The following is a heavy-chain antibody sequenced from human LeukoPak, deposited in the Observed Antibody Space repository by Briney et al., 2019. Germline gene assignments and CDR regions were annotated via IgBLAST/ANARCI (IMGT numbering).Heavy chain of an antibody. CDR3: AKDLGYYGSGSSLDY. CDR2: IRYDGSNK. J-gene: IGHJ4*02. Sequence: GGSLRLSCAASGFTFSSYGMHWVRQAPGKGLEWVAFIRYDGSNKYYSDSVKGRFTISRDNSKNTLYLQMNSLRAEDTAVYSCAKDLGYYGSGSSLDYWGQGTLVTVSP. V-gene: IGHV3-30*02. D-gene: IGHD3-10*01. CDR1: GFTFSSYG.